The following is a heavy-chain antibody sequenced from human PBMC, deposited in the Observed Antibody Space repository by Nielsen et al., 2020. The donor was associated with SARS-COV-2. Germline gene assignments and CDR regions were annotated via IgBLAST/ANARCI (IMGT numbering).Heavy chain of an antibody. CDR1: GFTFSNYA. CDR3: AKGRGVLDY. Sequence: GESLKISCAVSGFTFSNYAMSWVRQAPGKGLEWVSAISGSGGSTYYADSVKGRFTISRDNSKNTLYLQMNSLTAEDTAVYYCAKGRGVLDYWGQGTLVTVSS. D-gene: IGHD3-10*01. V-gene: IGHV3-23*01. J-gene: IGHJ4*02. CDR2: ISGSGGST.